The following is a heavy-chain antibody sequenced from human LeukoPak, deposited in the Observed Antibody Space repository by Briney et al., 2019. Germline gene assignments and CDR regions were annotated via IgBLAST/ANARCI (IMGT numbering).Heavy chain of an antibody. V-gene: IGHV4-61*05. J-gene: IGHJ5*02. Sequence: SETLSLTCTVSGGSISSSSYYWGWIRQSPGKGLEWIGNIYHSGTTHYNPSLKSRATISVDKSKNQFSLKLNSVTAADTAVYYCAIKPPSGWFGTGWLDPWGQGTLVTVSS. CDR2: IYHSGTT. D-gene: IGHD3-10*01. CDR3: AIKPPSGWFGTGWLDP. CDR1: GGSISSSSYY.